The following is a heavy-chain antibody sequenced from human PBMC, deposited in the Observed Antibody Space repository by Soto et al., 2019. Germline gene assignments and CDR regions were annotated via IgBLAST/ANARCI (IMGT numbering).Heavy chain of an antibody. J-gene: IGHJ4*02. CDR1: ALTSGRRA. CDR3: ARGSKDSYLGSRIFDF. D-gene: IGHD7-27*01. Sequence: SLRPSCLLAALTSGRRATSCVRQPGGGGGEGGSTIGGTSGDTKYADSVKGRFTSSRDNSENTLCLQMSSLRAEDSAVYYCARGSKDSYLGSRIFDFWGRGTLVTVSS. V-gene: IGHV3-23*01. CDR2: IGGTSGDT.